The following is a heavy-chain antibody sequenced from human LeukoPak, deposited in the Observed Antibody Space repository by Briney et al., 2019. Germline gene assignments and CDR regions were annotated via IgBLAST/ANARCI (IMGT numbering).Heavy chain of an antibody. J-gene: IGHJ4*02. CDR3: ARGGYYDSSHFDY. Sequence: PSETLSLTCAVYGGSFSGYYWSWIRQPPGKGLEWIGEINHSGSTNYNPSLKSRVTISVDTSKNQFSLKLSSVTAADTAVYYCARGGYYDSSHFDYWGQGTLVTVSS. V-gene: IGHV4-34*01. D-gene: IGHD3-22*01. CDR1: GGSFSGYY. CDR2: INHSGST.